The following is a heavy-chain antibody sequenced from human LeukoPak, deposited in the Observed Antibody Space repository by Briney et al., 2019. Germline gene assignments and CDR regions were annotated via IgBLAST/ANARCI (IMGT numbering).Heavy chain of an antibody. CDR1: GGSISSYY. V-gene: IGHV4-4*07. CDR2: IYTSGST. J-gene: IGHJ4*02. D-gene: IGHD3-10*01. Sequence: SETLSLTCTVCGGSISSYYWSWIRQPAGKGLEWIGRIYTSGSTNYNPSLKSRVTMSVDTSKNQFSLKLSSVTAADTAVYYCARLSLHHYGSGSYYRERYYFDYWGQGTLVTVSS. CDR3: ARLSLHHYGSGSYYRERYYFDY.